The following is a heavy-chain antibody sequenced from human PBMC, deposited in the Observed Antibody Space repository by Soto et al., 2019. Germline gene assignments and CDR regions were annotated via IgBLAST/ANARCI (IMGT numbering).Heavy chain of an antibody. Sequence: QVQLVESGGGVVQPGRSLRLSCAASGFTFSSYTMHWVRQAPGKGLEWVAVISYDGSNKYYADSVKGRFTISRDNFKNTLYLQVTRLRAEDTAVYYCAREYIGVLYYYGMDVWGQGTTVTVSS. D-gene: IGHD2-8*01. V-gene: IGHV3-30-3*01. CDR3: AREYIGVLYYYGMDV. CDR1: GFTFSSYT. CDR2: ISYDGSNK. J-gene: IGHJ6*02.